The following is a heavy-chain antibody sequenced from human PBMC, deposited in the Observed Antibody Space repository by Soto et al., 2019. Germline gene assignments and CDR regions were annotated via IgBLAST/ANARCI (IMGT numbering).Heavy chain of an antibody. CDR1: GFTFSSYA. J-gene: IGHJ4*02. Sequence: GGSLRLSCAASGFTFSSYAMSWVRQAPGKGLEWVSAISGSGGSTYYAGSVKGRFTISRDNSKNTLYLQMNSLRAEDTAVYYCAKPESGRSSSDYWGQGNLVTVS. CDR2: ISGSGGST. CDR3: AKPESGRSSSDY. D-gene: IGHD3-16*02. V-gene: IGHV3-23*01.